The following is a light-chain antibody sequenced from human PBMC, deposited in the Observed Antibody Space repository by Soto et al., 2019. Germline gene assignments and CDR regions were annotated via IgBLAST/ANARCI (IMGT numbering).Light chain of an antibody. CDR1: SSDVGGYNY. CDR3: SSYTGSSTLVV. J-gene: IGLJ2*01. Sequence: QSALTQPASVSGSPGQSITISCTGTSSDVGGYNYVSWYQQHPGKAPKLMIYEVSNRPSGVSNRFSGSKSGNTASLTISGLQAEDEADYYCSSYTGSSTLVVFAGGTQLTVL. V-gene: IGLV2-14*01. CDR2: EVS.